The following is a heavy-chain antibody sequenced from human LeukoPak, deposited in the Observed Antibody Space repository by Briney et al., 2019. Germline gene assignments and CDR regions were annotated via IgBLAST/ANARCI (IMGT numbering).Heavy chain of an antibody. J-gene: IGHJ4*02. CDR2: IYYSGST. CDR1: GGSISSSSYY. D-gene: IGHD3-16*02. V-gene: IGHV4-39*01. CDR3: ARHSRNTFGVVVVPYYFDY. Sequence: SETLSLTCTVSGGSISSSSYYWGWIRQPPGKGLEWIGSIYYSGSTYYSPSLKSRVTISVDTSKNQFSLRLSSVTAADTAVYYCARHSRNTFGVVVVPYYFDYWGQGTLVTVSS.